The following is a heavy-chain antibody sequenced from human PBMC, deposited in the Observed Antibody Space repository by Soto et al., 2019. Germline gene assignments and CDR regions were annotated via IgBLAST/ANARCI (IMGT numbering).Heavy chain of an antibody. CDR1: GYTFTGYY. V-gene: IGHV1-18*04. CDR3: ARDPPNGYSYGFIDY. Sequence: ASVKVSCKASGYTFTGYYMHWVRQAPGQGLEWMGWISAYNGNTNYAQKLQGRVTMTTDTSTSTAYMELRSLRSDDTAVYYCARDPPNGYSYGFIDYWGQGTLVTVSS. J-gene: IGHJ4*02. D-gene: IGHD5-18*01. CDR2: ISAYNGNT.